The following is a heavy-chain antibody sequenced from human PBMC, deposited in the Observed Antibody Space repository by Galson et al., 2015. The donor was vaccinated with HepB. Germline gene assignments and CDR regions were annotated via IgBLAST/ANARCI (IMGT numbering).Heavy chain of an antibody. Sequence: SLRLSCAASGFTFSRYWMSWVRQAPGKGLEWVANIKQDGSEKYYVDSVKGRFTISRDNAKNSLYLQMNSLRAEDTAVYYCARKGLGWAGLSVAGLYYYYGMDAWGQGTTVTVSS. CDR3: ARKGLGWAGLSVAGLYYYYGMDA. D-gene: IGHD6-19*01. J-gene: IGHJ6*02. V-gene: IGHV3-7*03. CDR1: GFTFSRYW. CDR2: IKQDGSEK.